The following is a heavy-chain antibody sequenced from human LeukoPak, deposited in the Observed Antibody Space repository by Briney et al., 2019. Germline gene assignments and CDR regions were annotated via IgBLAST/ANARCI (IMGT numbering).Heavy chain of an antibody. CDR1: GFTFSSYG. J-gene: IGHJ4*02. CDR3: AKRAETFGVVMAPDY. Sequence: PGGSLRLSCAASGFTFSSYGMHWVRQAPGKGLEWVAFIRYDGSNKYYADSVKGRFTISRDNSKNTLYLQMNSLRAEDTAVYYCAKRAETFGVVMAPDYWGQGTLVTVSS. CDR2: IRYDGSNK. V-gene: IGHV3-30*02. D-gene: IGHD3-3*01.